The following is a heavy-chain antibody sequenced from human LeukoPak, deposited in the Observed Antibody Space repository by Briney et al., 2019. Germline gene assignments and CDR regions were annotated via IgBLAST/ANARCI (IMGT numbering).Heavy chain of an antibody. J-gene: IGHJ4*02. V-gene: IGHV3-21*04. CDR1: GFVFSTHS. CDR3: AKGGRGYSYGYVEYYFDY. CDR2: ISSSNGDI. D-gene: IGHD5-18*01. Sequence: EGSLRLSCAASGFVFSTHSMNWVRQAPGKGLEWVSWISSSNGDIYYADSVRGRFTISRDDAKKSLYLQMNSLRAEDTAVYYCAKGGRGYSYGYVEYYFDYWGQGTLVTVSS.